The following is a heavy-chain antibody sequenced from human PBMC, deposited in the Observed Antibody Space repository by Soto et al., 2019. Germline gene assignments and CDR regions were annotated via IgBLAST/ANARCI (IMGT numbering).Heavy chain of an antibody. V-gene: IGHV4-39*01. J-gene: IGHJ5*02. CDR1: GGSISSSSYY. CDR2: IYYTGTS. CDR3: TSLQRRWLSSNP. D-gene: IGHD2-2*01. Sequence: QLQLQESGPGLVKPSETLSLTCTVSGGSISSSSYYWGWIRQPPGKGLEWIGRIYYTGTSYSNPSPKTRVTLSVDTTKNQFSPKMNSMTAADTAVFYCTSLQRRWLSSNPWGQGTLATVS.